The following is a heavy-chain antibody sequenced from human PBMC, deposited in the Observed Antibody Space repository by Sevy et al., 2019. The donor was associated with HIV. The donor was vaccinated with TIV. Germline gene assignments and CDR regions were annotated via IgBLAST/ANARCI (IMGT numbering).Heavy chain of an antibody. Sequence: ASVKVSCKASGYTFTSYGISCVRQAPGQGLEWMGWISAYNGNTNYAQKLQGRVTMTTDTSTSTAYMELRSLRSDDTAVYYCARDRSTGWYSWFDPWGQGTLVTVSS. V-gene: IGHV1-18*01. D-gene: IGHD6-19*01. CDR3: ARDRSTGWYSWFDP. CDR1: GYTFTSYG. CDR2: ISAYNGNT. J-gene: IGHJ5*02.